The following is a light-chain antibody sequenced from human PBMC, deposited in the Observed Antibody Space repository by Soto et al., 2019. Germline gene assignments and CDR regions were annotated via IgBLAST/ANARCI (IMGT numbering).Light chain of an antibody. J-gene: IGLJ3*02. CDR1: SSDVGAYNY. Sequence: QSALTQPASVSGSPGQSITISCTGTSSDVGAYNYVSWYQQHPDEAPKLMIYEVSNRPSGVSNRFSGSKSGNTASLTISGRQAADEADYCCLSYRHTSTGVFGGGTKLTVL. CDR2: EVS. V-gene: IGLV2-14*01. CDR3: LSYRHTSTGV.